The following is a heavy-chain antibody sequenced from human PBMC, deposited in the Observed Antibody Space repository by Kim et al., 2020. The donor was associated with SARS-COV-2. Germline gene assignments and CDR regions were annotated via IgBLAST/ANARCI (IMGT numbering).Heavy chain of an antibody. V-gene: IGHV3-23*01. J-gene: IGHJ6*02. CDR2: ISGSGGST. CDR3: AKVTSHGESIYYYGMDV. D-gene: IGHD3-10*01. Sequence: GGSLRLSCAASGFTFSSYAMSWVRQAPGKGLEWVSAISGSGGSTYYADSVKGRFTISRDNSKNTLYLQMNSLRAEDTAVYYCAKVTSHGESIYYYGMDVWGQGTPVTVSS. CDR1: GFTFSSYA.